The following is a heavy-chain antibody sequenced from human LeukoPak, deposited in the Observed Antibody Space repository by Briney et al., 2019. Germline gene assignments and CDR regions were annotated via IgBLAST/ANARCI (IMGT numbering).Heavy chain of an antibody. CDR1: GYNFTGNF. J-gene: IGHJ4*02. CDR2: INSNSGVT. Sequence: ASVKVSCKASGYNFTGNFMHWVRQAPGQGLEWMGWINSNSGVTKYAQRFRGRITMTRDTSIRTGYMELRSLISDDTAMYYCARSLVNWGRGTLVTVSS. D-gene: IGHD6-6*01. V-gene: IGHV1-2*02. CDR3: ARSLVN.